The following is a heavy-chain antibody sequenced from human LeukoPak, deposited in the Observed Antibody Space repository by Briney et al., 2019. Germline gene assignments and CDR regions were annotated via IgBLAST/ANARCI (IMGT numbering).Heavy chain of an antibody. V-gene: IGHV1-18*01. CDR1: GYTFTTYG. D-gene: IGHD5-18*01. CDR2: ISAYNGNT. J-gene: IGHJ4*02. CDR3: ARDRGYSYEPDY. Sequence: ASVKVSCKASGYTFTTYGISWVRQAPGQGLEWMGWISAYNGNTNYTQKLQGRVTMTTDTSTSTAYMELRSLRSDDTAVYFCARDRGYSYEPDYWGQGTLVTVSS.